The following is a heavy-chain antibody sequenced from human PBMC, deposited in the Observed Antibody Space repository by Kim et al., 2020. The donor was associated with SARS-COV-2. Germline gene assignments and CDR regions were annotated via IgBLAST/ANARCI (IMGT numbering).Heavy chain of an antibody. CDR2: ISYDGSNK. CDR3: AKDMVVRYFDWLLKDFGSFDY. D-gene: IGHD3-9*01. CDR1: GFNFSSYG. J-gene: IGHJ4*02. V-gene: IGHV3-30*18. Sequence: GGSLRLSCAASGFNFSSYGMHWVRQAPGKGLEWVAVISYDGSNKYYADSVKGRFTISRDNSKNTLYLQMNSLRAEDTAVYYCAKDMVVRYFDWLLKDFGSFDYWGQGTLVTVSS.